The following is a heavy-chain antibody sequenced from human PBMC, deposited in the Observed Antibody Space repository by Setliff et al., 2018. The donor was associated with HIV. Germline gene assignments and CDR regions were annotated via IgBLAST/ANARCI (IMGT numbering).Heavy chain of an antibody. Sequence: SETLSLTCTVSGGSMSTHYWSWIRQTPGKGLEWIGHIYNTGSTHYNPSLRSRVTISIDTSKSHFSLRLKSVTAADTALYYCASGSPFDGFDMWGQGTMVTVSS. CDR2: IYNTGST. D-gene: IGHD1-26*01. CDR1: GGSMSTHY. CDR3: ASGSPFDGFDM. V-gene: IGHV4-59*11. J-gene: IGHJ3*02.